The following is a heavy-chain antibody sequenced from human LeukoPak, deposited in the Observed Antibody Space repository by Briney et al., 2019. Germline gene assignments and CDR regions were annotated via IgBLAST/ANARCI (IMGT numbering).Heavy chain of an antibody. D-gene: IGHD2-15*01. CDR3: GKSLTFAATGGGMDV. CDR2: ISGSDGNT. J-gene: IGHJ6*02. CDR1: GFTLSTYA. Sequence: GGSLRLSCAASGFTLSTYAMRWVREAPGEGLEWVSSISGSDGNTYYADSVKGRFTISRDNYRNTGDLQMNSLRAEDAVVYYCGKSLTFAATGGGMDVWGQRPTVTVSS. V-gene: IGHV3-23*01.